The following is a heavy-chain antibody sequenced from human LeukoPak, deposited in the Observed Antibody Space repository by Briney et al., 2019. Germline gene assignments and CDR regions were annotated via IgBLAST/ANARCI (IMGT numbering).Heavy chain of an antibody. CDR3: ARVGGDYDH. V-gene: IGHV1-2*02. D-gene: IGHD4-17*01. CDR2: INPNSGGT. J-gene: IGHJ4*02. Sequence: HXVRQXPGQGXEWMGWINPNSGGTNYAQKFQGRVTMTRDTSISTAYMELSRLRSDDTAVYYCARVGGDYDHWGQGTLVTVSS.